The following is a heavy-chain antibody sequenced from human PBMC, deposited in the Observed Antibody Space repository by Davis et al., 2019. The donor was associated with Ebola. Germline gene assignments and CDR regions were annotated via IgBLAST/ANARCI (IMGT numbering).Heavy chain of an antibody. V-gene: IGHV3-21*01. CDR2: ISSSGSYI. D-gene: IGHD3-16*01. CDR3: ARDLYLGSWNYYGMDV. J-gene: IGHJ6*02. Sequence: GGSLRLSCAASGFTFGNYWMTWVRQAPGKGLEWVSSISSSGSYIYYADSVKGRFTISRDNAKNSLYLQMNSLRAEDTAVYYCARDLYLGSWNYYGMDVWGQGTTVTVSS. CDR1: GFTFGNYW.